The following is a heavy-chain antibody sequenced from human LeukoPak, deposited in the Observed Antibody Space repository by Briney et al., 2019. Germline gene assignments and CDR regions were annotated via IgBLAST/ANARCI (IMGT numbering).Heavy chain of an antibody. V-gene: IGHV4-38-2*01. CDR2: IYHSGST. Sequence: PSETLSLTCAVSGYSISSGYYWGWIRQPPGKGLEWIGNIYHSGSTYYNPSLKSRVTISVDTSKNQFSLKLSSVTAADTAVYYCARRWELLTAFDYWGQGTLVSVSS. CDR3: ARRWELLTAFDY. D-gene: IGHD1-26*01. CDR1: GYSISSGYY. J-gene: IGHJ4*02.